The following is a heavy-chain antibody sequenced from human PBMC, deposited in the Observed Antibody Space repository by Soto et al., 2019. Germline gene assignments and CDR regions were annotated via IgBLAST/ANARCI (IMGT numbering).Heavy chain of an antibody. J-gene: IGHJ4*02. V-gene: IGHV3-7*04. Sequence: EVQLVESGGGLVQPGGSLRLSCAASGFTFNSYWMGWVRQFPGKGLEWVANIKQDASEKNYVDSVKGRFTISRDNAKKSLYLQMNSLRAEDTAVYYCARENCFDYWGQGTLVTVSS. CDR3: ARENCFDY. CDR1: GFTFNSYW. CDR2: IKQDASEK.